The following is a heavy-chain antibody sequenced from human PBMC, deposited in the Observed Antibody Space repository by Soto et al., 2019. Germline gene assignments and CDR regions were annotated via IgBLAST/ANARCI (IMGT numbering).Heavy chain of an antibody. D-gene: IGHD2-21*02. V-gene: IGHV4-59*01. CDR2: IYNSGST. CDR3: ARDLWGYCGTDCYPLDV. Sequence: PSETLSLTCTVSGGSISSYYWSWIRQPPGKGLEWIGYIYNSGSTNYNPSLKSRATISVDRSKNQFSLKLNSVTAADTAVYYCARDLWGYCGTDCYPLDVWGQGTTVTVSS. CDR1: GGSISSYY. J-gene: IGHJ6*02.